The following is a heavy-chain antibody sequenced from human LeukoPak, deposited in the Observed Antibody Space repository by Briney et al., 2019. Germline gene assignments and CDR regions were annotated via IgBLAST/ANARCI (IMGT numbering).Heavy chain of an antibody. CDR2: INHRGST. J-gene: IGHJ4*02. Sequence: SETLSLTCAVYGGSFRDYYWTWIRPPPGKGLEWIGEINHRGSTKYNPSLESRVTISADTSKNQFSLKLSSVTAADTAVYYCARPFDAGVNHDSGSYYPYWGQGSLVTVSS. CDR1: GGSFRDYY. CDR3: ARPFDAGVNHDSGSYYPY. V-gene: IGHV4-34*01. D-gene: IGHD3-22*01.